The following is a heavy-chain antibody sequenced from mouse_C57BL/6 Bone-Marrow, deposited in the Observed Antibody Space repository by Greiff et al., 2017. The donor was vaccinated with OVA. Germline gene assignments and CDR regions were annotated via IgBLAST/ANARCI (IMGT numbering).Heavy chain of an antibody. Sequence: QVHVKQPGAELVRPGSSVKLSCKASGYTFTSYWMDWVKQRPGQGLEWIGNIYPSDSETHYNQKFKDKATLTVDKSSSTAYMQLSSLTSEDSAVYYCARDYGSSHRYFDVWGTGTTVTVSS. D-gene: IGHD1-1*01. CDR1: GYTFTSYW. J-gene: IGHJ1*03. CDR2: IYPSDSET. V-gene: IGHV1-61*01. CDR3: ARDYGSSHRYFDV.